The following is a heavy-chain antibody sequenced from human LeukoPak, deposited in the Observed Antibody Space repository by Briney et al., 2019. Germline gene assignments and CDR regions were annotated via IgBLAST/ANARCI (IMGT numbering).Heavy chain of an antibody. Sequence: GGSLRPSCAASGFTFSSYWMHWVRQAPGKGLVWVSRINSDGSSTSYADSVKGRFTISRDNAMNTLYLQMNSLRAEDTAVYYCAMVRGYYYHGLDVWGQGTTVTVSS. V-gene: IGHV3-74*01. D-gene: IGHD3-10*01. CDR2: INSDGSST. CDR1: GFTFSSYW. J-gene: IGHJ6*02. CDR3: AMVRGYYYHGLDV.